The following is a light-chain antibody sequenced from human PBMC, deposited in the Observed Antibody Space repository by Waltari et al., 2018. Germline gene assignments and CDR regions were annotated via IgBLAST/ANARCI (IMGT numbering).Light chain of an antibody. J-gene: IGKJ4*01. V-gene: IGKV1-12*01. CDR2: TAS. CDR1: QNINSW. Sequence: DIQMTQSPSSESASVGDRVTITCRASQNINSWLAWYQQKPGKAPKLLIYTASSLLSGVPSRFSGSGSGTEFTLTISSLQPEDFATYFCQQANSFPLTFGGGTKVELK. CDR3: QQANSFPLT.